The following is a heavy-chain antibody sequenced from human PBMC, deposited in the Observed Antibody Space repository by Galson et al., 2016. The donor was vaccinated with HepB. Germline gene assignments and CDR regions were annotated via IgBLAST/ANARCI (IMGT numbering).Heavy chain of an antibody. V-gene: IGHV3-7*04. J-gene: IGHJ4*02. CDR1: GFTFDMYW. Sequence: SLRLSCAASGFTFDMYWMSWVRQAPGKGLEWVANIKYDGNEKHYVDSVKGRFTISRDNAKNSLDLQMNGLRGEVTAVYFCARADVIRRLTDYWGQGTLVTFSS. CDR2: IKYDGNEK. CDR3: ARADVIRRLTDY. D-gene: IGHD4-17*01.